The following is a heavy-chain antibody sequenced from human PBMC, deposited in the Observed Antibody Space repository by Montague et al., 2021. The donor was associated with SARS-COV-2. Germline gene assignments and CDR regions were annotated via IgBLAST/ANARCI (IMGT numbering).Heavy chain of an antibody. CDR3: ARRVDSAAAYSLDF. CDR2: IYYSGST. D-gene: IGHD3-16*01. CDR1: GGSISSYY. V-gene: IGHV4-59*01. J-gene: IGHJ4*03. Sequence: SETLSLTCSVSGGSISSYYWSWIRQPPGKGLEWIGYIYYSGSTTYNPSFKSRVTISVDTPKNQFSLKLSSVTAADTAVYYCARRVDSAAAYSLDFWGQGTLVTVSS.